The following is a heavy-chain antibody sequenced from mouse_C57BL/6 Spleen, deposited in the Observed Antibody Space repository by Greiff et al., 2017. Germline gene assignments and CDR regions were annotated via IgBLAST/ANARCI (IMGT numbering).Heavy chain of an antibody. V-gene: IGHV7-3*01. D-gene: IGHD2-1*01. Sequence: EVKLEESGGGLVQPGGSLSLSCAASGFTFTASYMSWVRQPPGKALEWLGFIRHTANGSTTESSASVKGRFTISRDTSQSILYLQMNALRAEDSATYYGARYDYYYGVDYWGQGTTLTVSS. CDR3: ARYDYYYGVDY. J-gene: IGHJ2*01. CDR1: GFTFTASY. CDR2: IRHTANGSTT.